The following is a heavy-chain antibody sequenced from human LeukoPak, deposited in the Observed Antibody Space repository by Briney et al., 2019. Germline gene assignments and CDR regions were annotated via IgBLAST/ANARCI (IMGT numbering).Heavy chain of an antibody. V-gene: IGHV1-69*01. Sequence: SVKVSCEASGGTFSSYAISWVRQAPGQGLEWMGGIIPIFGTANYAQKFRGRVTITADESTSTAYMELSSLRSEDTAVYYCAMLGYCSGGSCYQPAEYFQHWGQGTLVTVSS. J-gene: IGHJ1*01. CDR2: IIPIFGTA. D-gene: IGHD2-15*01. CDR3: AMLGYCSGGSCYQPAEYFQH. CDR1: GGTFSSYA.